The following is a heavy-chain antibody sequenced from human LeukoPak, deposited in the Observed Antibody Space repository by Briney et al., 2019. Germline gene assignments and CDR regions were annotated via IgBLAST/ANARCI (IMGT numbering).Heavy chain of an antibody. Sequence: GESLKISCKGSGYSFTSYWIGWVRQMPGKGLEWMGIIYPGDSDTRHSPSFQGQVTISADKSISTAYLQWSSLKASDTAMYYCARRPLPGSNGDWFDPWGQGTLVTVSS. J-gene: IGHJ5*02. CDR2: IYPGDSDT. V-gene: IGHV5-51*01. CDR1: GYSFTSYW. CDR3: ARRPLPGSNGDWFDP. D-gene: IGHD4-17*01.